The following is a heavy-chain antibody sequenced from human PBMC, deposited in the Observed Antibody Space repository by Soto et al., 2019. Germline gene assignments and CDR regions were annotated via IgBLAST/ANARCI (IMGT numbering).Heavy chain of an antibody. CDR3: ASQGPSLSCSCYFDY. CDR2: IYPGDSDT. J-gene: IGHJ4*02. Sequence: PGESLKISCKSSGYSFTSYWIGWVRQMPGKGLEWMGIIYPGDSDTRYSPSFQGQVTISAEKSISSAYLQWSNLNASDTAMYYCASQGPSLSCSCYFDYWGQGTLVTVSS. CDR1: GYSFTSYW. D-gene: IGHD6-13*01. V-gene: IGHV5-51*01.